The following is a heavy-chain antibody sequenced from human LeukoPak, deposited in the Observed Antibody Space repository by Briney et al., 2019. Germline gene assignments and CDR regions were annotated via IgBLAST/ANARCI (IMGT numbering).Heavy chain of an antibody. CDR2: IYTSGSP. J-gene: IGHJ4*02. Sequence: SETLSLTCTVSGGSISSYYWSWIRQAAGKGLAWIGRIYTSGSPNYNPSLKSRVTMSVDTSKNQFSLKLSSVTAADTAVYYCARDHSTVDSGSYYGGFDYWGQGTLVTVSS. V-gene: IGHV4-4*07. CDR3: ARDHSTVDSGSYYGGFDY. D-gene: IGHD1-26*01. CDR1: GGSISSYY.